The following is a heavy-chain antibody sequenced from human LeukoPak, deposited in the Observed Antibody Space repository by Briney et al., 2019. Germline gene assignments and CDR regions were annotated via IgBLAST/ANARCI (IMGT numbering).Heavy chain of an antibody. CDR1: GYSISSGYY. CDR2: IYHSGST. Sequence: SETLSLTCTVSGYSISSGYYWGWIRQPPGKGLEWIGSIYHSGSTYYKPSLKSRVTISVDTSKNQFSLKLSSVTAADTAVYYCARGVVAAAGRTFDFWGQGTLVTVSS. V-gene: IGHV4-38-2*02. CDR3: ARGVVAAAGRTFDF. D-gene: IGHD6-13*01. J-gene: IGHJ4*02.